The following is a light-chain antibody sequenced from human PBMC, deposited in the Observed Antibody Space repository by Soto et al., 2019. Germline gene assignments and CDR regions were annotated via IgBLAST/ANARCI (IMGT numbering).Light chain of an antibody. Sequence: EIVMTRSPATLSVSPGKGGTLSWRASQSVSNNLTWYQQKPGQPPRLLIYGASTRATGVPGRFSGSGSGTDFTLTIRSLEPEDFAVYYCQKYNNWPPTFGQGTRLEIK. CDR3: QKYNNWPPT. CDR1: QSVSNN. V-gene: IGKV3-15*01. J-gene: IGKJ5*01. CDR2: GAS.